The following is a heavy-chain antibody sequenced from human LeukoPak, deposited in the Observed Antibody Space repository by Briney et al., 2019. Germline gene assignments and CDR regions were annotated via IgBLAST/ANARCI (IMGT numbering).Heavy chain of an antibody. CDR2: IYHSGCT. CDR1: GGSISSYY. Sequence: PSETLSPTCTVSGGSISSYYWSWIRQPPGEGLGWIGSIYHSGCTYYNPSLQSRVTISVDTSKNPFSLKLSSVTAADTAVYYCARLIMRAWNAFDMWGQGTMVTVSS. CDR3: ARLIMRAWNAFDM. J-gene: IGHJ3*02. V-gene: IGHV4-59*08. D-gene: IGHD2-8*01.